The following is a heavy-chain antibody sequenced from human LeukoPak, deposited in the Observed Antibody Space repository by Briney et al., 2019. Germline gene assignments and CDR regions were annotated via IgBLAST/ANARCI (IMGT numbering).Heavy chain of an antibody. V-gene: IGHV4-4*07. CDR1: GGSISSYY. CDR3: ARRSMVTTFDY. D-gene: IGHD4-17*01. Sequence: PSETLSPTCTVSGGSISSYYWSWIRQPAGKGLEWIGRIYTSGSTNYSPSLKSRVTISVDTSKNQFSLKLSSVTAADTAVYYCARRSMVTTFDYWGQGTLVTVSS. J-gene: IGHJ4*02. CDR2: IYTSGST.